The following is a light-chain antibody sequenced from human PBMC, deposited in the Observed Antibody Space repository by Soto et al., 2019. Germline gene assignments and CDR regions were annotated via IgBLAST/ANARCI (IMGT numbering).Light chain of an antibody. Sequence: EIVMTQSPATLSVSPGEGVTLSCRASQGVGITLAWYQQKPGQTPRLLIYNAFTRATGIPGRFSGSGSGTELTLTISSLPSEDSAVYYCQRYNGWPLTFGGGTKVEVK. CDR3: QRYNGWPLT. CDR2: NAF. CDR1: QGVGIT. J-gene: IGKJ4*01. V-gene: IGKV3-15*01.